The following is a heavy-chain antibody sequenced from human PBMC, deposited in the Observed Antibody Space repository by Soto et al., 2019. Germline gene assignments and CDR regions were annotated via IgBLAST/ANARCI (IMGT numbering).Heavy chain of an antibody. CDR3: ARDRAPEDAFDI. CDR2: ISAYNGNT. J-gene: IGHJ3*02. Sequence: ASVKVSCKASGYTFTSYGISWVRQAPGQGLEWMGWISAYNGNTNYAQKQQGRVTMTTNTSKSTANKEQRSLRSDDTAVYYCARDRAPEDAFDIWGQGTMVTVSS. V-gene: IGHV1-18*01. CDR1: GYTFTSYG.